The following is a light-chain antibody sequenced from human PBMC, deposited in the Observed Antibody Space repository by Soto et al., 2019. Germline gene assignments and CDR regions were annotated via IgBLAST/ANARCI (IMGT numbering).Light chain of an antibody. Sequence: DIHMTQSPSSLSASVGDRVTITCRASQSISSYLNWYQQKPGKAPKLLIYAASSLQSGVPSRFSGSGSGTDFTLTISRLEPEDFAVYYCQQYGSSPQTFGQGTKVDIK. CDR2: AAS. CDR1: QSISSY. J-gene: IGKJ1*01. V-gene: IGKV1-39*01. CDR3: QQYGSSPQT.